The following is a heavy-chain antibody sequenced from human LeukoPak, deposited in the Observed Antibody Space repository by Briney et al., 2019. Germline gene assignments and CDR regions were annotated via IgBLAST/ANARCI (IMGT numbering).Heavy chain of an antibody. V-gene: IGHV3-23*01. J-gene: IGHJ6*02. Sequence: QPGGSLRLSCAASGFTFSNYAMNWVRQAPGKGLEWVSAISGSGSSTYYADSVKGRFTISRDNSKNTLFLQMNSLRAEDTAVYYCAKGITMVRYYGMDVWGQGTTVTVSS. CDR2: ISGSGSST. CDR3: AKGITMVRYYGMDV. CDR1: GFTFSNYA. D-gene: IGHD3-10*01.